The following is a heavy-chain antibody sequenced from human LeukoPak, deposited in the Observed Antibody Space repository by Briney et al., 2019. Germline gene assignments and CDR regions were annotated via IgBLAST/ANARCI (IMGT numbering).Heavy chain of an antibody. CDR3: ARDLRSGYDFVDY. Sequence: PGRSLRLSCAASGFTFSNYGIHWVRQAPGKGLEWVAVISYDGSNKFYADSVKGRFTISRDNSKNTLYLQMNSLRTEDAAVYYCARDLRSGYDFVDYWGQGTLVTVSS. CDR1: GFTFSNYG. V-gene: IGHV3-30*03. D-gene: IGHD5-12*01. J-gene: IGHJ4*02. CDR2: ISYDGSNK.